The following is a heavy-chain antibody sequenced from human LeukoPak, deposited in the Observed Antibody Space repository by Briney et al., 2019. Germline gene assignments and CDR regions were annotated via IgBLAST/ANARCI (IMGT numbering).Heavy chain of an antibody. CDR2: IYYSGST. V-gene: IGHV4-39*07. Sequence: SETLSLTCTVSGGSISSSSYYWGWIRQPPGKGLEWIGSIYYSGSTYYNPSLKSRVTISVDTSKNQFSLKLSSVTAADTAVYYCARGTKRITMVRGVIQGYYMDVWGKGTTVTVSS. D-gene: IGHD3-10*01. CDR1: GGSISSSSYY. CDR3: ARGTKRITMVRGVIQGYYMDV. J-gene: IGHJ6*03.